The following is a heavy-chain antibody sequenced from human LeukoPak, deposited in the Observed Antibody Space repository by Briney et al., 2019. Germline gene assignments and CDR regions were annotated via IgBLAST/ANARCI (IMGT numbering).Heavy chain of an antibody. CDR1: GFTFSSYG. V-gene: IGHV3-30*03. Sequence: RPGRSLRLSCAASGFTFSSYGMHWARQAPGKGLEWVAVISYDGSNKYYADSVKGRFTISRDNSKNTLYLQMNSLRAEDTAVYYCARDLRDYWGQGTLVAVSS. CDR3: ARDLRDY. CDR2: ISYDGSNK. J-gene: IGHJ4*02.